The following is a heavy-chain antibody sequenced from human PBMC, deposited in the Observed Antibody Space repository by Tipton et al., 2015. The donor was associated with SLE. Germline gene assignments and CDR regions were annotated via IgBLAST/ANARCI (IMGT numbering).Heavy chain of an antibody. V-gene: IGHV3-30*12. CDR2: ISYDGSNK. CDR1: GFTFSSYG. Sequence: SLRLSCVASGFTFSSYGMHWVRQAPGKGLEWVAVISYDGSNKYYADSVKGRFTISRDNSKNTLYLQMNSLRAEETAVYYCARDRGYSGYYPSAYYLYWLQGPLIPV. J-gene: IGHJ4*02. D-gene: IGHD5-12*01. CDR3: ARDRGYSGYYPSAYYLY.